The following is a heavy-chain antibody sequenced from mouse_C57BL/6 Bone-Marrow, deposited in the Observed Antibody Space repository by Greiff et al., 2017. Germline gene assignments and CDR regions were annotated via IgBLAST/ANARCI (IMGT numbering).Heavy chain of an antibody. J-gene: IGHJ1*03. CDR3: ARRSYNPYWYFDV. V-gene: IGHV5-17*01. D-gene: IGHD1-1*01. Sequence: EVKLMESGGGLVKPGGSLKLSCAASGFTFSDYGMHWVRQAPEKGLEWVAYISSGSSTIYSADTVKGRFTISRDNAKNTLFLQMTSLRSEDTAMYYCARRSYNPYWYFDVWGTGTTVTVSA. CDR1: GFTFSDYG. CDR2: ISSGSSTI.